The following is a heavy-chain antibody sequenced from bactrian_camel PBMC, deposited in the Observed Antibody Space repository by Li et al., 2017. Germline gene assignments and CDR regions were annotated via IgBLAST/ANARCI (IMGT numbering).Heavy chain of an antibody. CDR1: ARTVT. D-gene: IGHD6*01. Sequence: SCTASARTVTMAWFRQAPGKEREGIAAIVLRDGSTYHAASVKGRFTISQDNAKNTVDLQMNSLKPEDTATYYCAAYLEGGSWCRGAPNYWGQGTQVTVSS. CDR2: IVLRDGST. J-gene: IGHJ4*01. V-gene: IGHV3-3*01. CDR3: AAYLEGGSWCRGAPNY.